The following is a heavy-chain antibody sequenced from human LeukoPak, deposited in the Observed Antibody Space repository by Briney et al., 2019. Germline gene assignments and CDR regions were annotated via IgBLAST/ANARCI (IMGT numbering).Heavy chain of an antibody. Sequence: GGSLRLPCAASGFICRSYAMSWVRQAPGKGLEWVSSLSAGGGGAYYADSVRGRFTISRDDSKNTLYLQMNSLRVEDTARYYCARGPNSNWSGLDFWGQGTLLTVSS. CDR3: ARGPNSNWSGLDF. CDR2: LSAGGGGA. V-gene: IGHV3-23*01. D-gene: IGHD6-6*01. J-gene: IGHJ4*02. CDR1: GFICRSYA.